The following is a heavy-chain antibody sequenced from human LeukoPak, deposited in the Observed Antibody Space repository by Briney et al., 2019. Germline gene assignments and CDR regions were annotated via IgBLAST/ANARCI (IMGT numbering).Heavy chain of an antibody. J-gene: IGHJ4*02. Sequence: PGGSLRLSCAASGFTFDDYAMHWVRQAPGKGLEWVSLISGDGGSTYYADSVKGRFTISRDNSKNTLYLQMNSLRAEDTAVYYCASQGSGWGKVVNPFDYWGQGTLVTVSS. CDR2: ISGDGGST. CDR3: ASQGSGWGKVVNPFDY. D-gene: IGHD6-19*01. V-gene: IGHV3-43*02. CDR1: GFTFDDYA.